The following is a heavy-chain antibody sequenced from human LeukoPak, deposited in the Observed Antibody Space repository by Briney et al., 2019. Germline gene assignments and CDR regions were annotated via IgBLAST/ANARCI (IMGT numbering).Heavy chain of an antibody. CDR1: GFTVSSNY. Sequence: PGGSLRLSCAASGFTVSSNYMSWVRQAPGKGLEWVSVIYSGGSTYYADSVKGRFTISRDNSKNTLYLQMNSLRAEDTAVYYCASSRTTTVTTYDYWGQGTLVTVSS. CDR2: IYSGGST. CDR3: ASSRTTTVTTYDY. J-gene: IGHJ4*02. D-gene: IGHD4-17*01. V-gene: IGHV3-53*01.